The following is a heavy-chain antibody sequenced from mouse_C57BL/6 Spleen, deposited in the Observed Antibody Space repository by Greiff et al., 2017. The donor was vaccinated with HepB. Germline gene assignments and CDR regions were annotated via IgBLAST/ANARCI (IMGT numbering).Heavy chain of an antibody. CDR1: GYSFTGYF. CDR2: INPYNGDT. J-gene: IGHJ2*01. D-gene: IGHD1-1*01. CDR3: ARGDYYGSSWGYFDY. Sequence: EVQLVESGPELVKPGDSVKISCKASGYSFTGYFMNWVMQSHGKSLEWIGRINPYNGDTFYNQKFKGKATLTVDKSSSTAHMELRSLTSEDSAVYYCARGDYYGSSWGYFDYWGQGTTLTVSS. V-gene: IGHV1-20*01.